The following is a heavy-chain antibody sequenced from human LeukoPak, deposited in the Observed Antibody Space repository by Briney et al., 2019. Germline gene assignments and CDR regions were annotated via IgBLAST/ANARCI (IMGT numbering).Heavy chain of an antibody. J-gene: IGHJ5*02. CDR2: INAGNGDT. D-gene: IGHD2-2*01. CDR1: GYTFTTYA. V-gene: IGHV1-3*01. Sequence: ASVKVSCKASGYTFTTYAMHWVRQAPGQRLEWMGWINAGNGDTKYSQKFQGRVTITRDTSASTAYMELSSLRSEDMGVYYCARGRYCTTTSCLNWFDPWGQGTLVTVSS. CDR3: ARGRYCTTTSCLNWFDP.